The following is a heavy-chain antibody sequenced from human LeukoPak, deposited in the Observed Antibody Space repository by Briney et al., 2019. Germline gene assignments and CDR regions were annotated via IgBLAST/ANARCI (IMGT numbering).Heavy chain of an antibody. V-gene: IGHV3-30*18. CDR1: GFTFSSYG. CDR2: ISYDGSNK. D-gene: IGHD5-12*01. Sequence: GGSLRLSCAASGFTFSSYGMHWVRQAPGKGLEWVAVISYDGSNKYYADSVKGRFTISRDNSKNTLYLQMNSLRAEDTAVYYCAKSGYSGYVVLYYFDYWGQGPLVTVSS. CDR3: AKSGYSGYVVLYYFDY. J-gene: IGHJ4*02.